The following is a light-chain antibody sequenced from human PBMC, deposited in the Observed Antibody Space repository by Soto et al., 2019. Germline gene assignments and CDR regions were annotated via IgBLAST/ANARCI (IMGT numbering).Light chain of an antibody. CDR3: QQYGSSPPIT. CDR1: QSVSSSY. J-gene: IGKJ5*01. CDR2: GAS. Sequence: EIVLTQSPGTLSLSPGERATLSCRASQSVSSSYLAWYQQKPGQAPRLLIYGASSRATGIPDRFSGSGSGKDFTLTISRLEPENFEVYYCQQYGSSPPITFGPGTRLEI. V-gene: IGKV3-20*01.